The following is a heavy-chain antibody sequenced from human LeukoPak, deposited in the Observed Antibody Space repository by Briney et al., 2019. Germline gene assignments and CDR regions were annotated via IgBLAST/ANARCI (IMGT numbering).Heavy chain of an antibody. V-gene: IGHV1-8*01. CDR3: ALQTIFGVVIYGMDV. Sequence: ASVKVSCKASGYTFTSYDINWVRQATGQGLEWMGWMNPNSINTGYAQKFQGRVTMTRDTSASTVYMELSSLRSEDTAVYYCALQTIFGVVIYGMDVWGQGTTVTVSS. J-gene: IGHJ6*02. CDR2: MNPNSINT. D-gene: IGHD3-3*01. CDR1: GYTFTSYD.